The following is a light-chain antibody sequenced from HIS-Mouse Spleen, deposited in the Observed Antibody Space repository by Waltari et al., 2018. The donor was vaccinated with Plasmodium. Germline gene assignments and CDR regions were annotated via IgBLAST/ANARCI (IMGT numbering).Light chain of an antibody. CDR3: QQYKNWSFT. CDR1: QSLSSN. Sequence: EIVMTQSPATLSVSPGERATLPCRASQSLSSNLAWYQQKPGQAPRRVIYGASTRATCIPARFSGSESGTEFTLTISSLQSEDFAVYYCQQYKNWSFTFGPGTKVDIK. CDR2: GAS. J-gene: IGKJ3*01. V-gene: IGKV3-15*01.